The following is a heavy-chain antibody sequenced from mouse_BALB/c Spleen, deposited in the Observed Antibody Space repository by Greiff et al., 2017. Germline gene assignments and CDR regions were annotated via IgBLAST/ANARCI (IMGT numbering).Heavy chain of an antibody. CDR1: GFTFSDYY. Sequence: EVQLVESGGGLVKPGGSLKLSCAASGFTFSDYYMYWVRQTPGKRLEWVATISDGGSYTYYPDSVKGRFAISRDNAKNNLYLQMSSLKSEDTAMYYCARVHYYAMDDWGQGTSVTVSS. CDR3: ARVHYYAMDD. J-gene: IGHJ4*01. CDR2: ISDGGSYT. V-gene: IGHV5-4*02.